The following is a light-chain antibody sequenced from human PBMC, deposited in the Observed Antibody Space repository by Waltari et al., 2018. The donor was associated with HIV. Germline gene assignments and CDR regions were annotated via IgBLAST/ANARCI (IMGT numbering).Light chain of an antibody. CDR1: RSNIGSNT. CDR3: TTWDDRLNALV. J-gene: IGLJ3*02. CDR2: SNN. Sequence: QSVLTQPPSASGTPGQTVTISCSGSRSNIGSNTVNWYQHIPGTAPKLILYSNNVRPSGVPDRFSCVNSGTSASLAISGLQAQDEADYYCTTWDDRLNALVFGGGTEVTVL. V-gene: IGLV1-44*01.